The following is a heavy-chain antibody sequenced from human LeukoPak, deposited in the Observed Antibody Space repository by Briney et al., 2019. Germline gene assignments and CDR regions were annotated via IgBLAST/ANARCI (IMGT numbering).Heavy chain of an antibody. Sequence: SETLSLTCTVSGGSISSHYWSWIRQPPGKGLEWIGYIYYSGSTYYNPSLKSRVTISVDTSKNQFSLKLSSVTAADTAVYYCARDGGYSGSYHFDYWGQGTLVTVSS. J-gene: IGHJ4*02. D-gene: IGHD1-26*01. CDR3: ARDGGYSGSYHFDY. CDR1: GGSISSHY. CDR2: IYYSGST. V-gene: IGHV4-59*11.